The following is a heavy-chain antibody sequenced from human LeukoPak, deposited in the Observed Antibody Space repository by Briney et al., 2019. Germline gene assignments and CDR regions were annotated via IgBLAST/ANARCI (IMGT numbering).Heavy chain of an antibody. V-gene: IGHV4-59*01. CDR2: IYYSGST. Sequence: KSSETLSLTCTVTGGSFSTYYWSWIRQPPGKGLEWIGYIYYSGSTNYNPSLKSRVTISVDTSKNQFSLKLSSVTAADTAVYYCARVPSIVGATNRAYLDYWGQGTLVTVSS. CDR1: GGSFSTYY. J-gene: IGHJ4*02. D-gene: IGHD1-26*01. CDR3: ARVPSIVGATNRAYLDY.